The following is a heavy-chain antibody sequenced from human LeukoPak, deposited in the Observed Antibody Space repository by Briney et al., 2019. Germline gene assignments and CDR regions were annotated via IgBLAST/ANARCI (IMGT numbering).Heavy chain of an antibody. D-gene: IGHD6-19*01. CDR3: ASVYSSGWYWDF. J-gene: IGHJ4*02. V-gene: IGHV1-2*02. Sequence: GASVKVSCKASGYTFTDYYMHWVRQAPGQGLEWMGWINPNSGGTESAQKFQGRVTMTRDTSISTAYMELSSLRSDDTAVYYCASVYSSGWYWDFWGQGTLVTVSS. CDR2: INPNSGGT. CDR1: GYTFTDYY.